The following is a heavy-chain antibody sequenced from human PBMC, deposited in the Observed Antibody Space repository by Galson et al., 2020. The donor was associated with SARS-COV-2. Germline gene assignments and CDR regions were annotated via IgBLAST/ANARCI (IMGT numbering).Heavy chain of an antibody. V-gene: IGHV4-30-4*01. J-gene: IGHJ4*02. CDR1: GGSISSGDYY. CDR3: ARNPSTPDSYSDS. CDR2: IYYSGST. Sequence: SETLSLTCTVSGGSISSGDYYWSWIRQPPGKGLEWIGYIYYSGSTYYNPSLKSRVTISVDTSKNQFSLKLSSVTAADTAVYYCARNPSTPDSYSDSWGQGTLVTVSS. D-gene: IGHD2-2*01.